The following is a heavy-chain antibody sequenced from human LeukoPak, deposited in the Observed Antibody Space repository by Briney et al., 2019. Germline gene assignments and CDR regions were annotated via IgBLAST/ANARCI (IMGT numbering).Heavy chain of an antibody. V-gene: IGHV1-2*02. CDR3: ARVYRYCSSTSCYPPPFDY. CDR1: GYTFTGYY. J-gene: IGHJ4*02. CDR2: INPNSGGT. Sequence: ASVKVSCKASGYTFTGYYMHWVRQAPGQGLEWMGWINPNSGGTNYAQRFQGRVTMTRDTSISTAYTELSRLISDDTAVYYCARVYRYCSSTSCYPPPFDYWGQGTLVTVSS. D-gene: IGHD2-2*01.